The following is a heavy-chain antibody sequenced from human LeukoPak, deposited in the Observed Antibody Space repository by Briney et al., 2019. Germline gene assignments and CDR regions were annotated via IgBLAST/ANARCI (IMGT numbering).Heavy chain of an antibody. V-gene: IGHV4-31*03. CDR2: IYYSGST. CDR1: SGSISSGGYY. Sequence: SETLSLTCTVSSGSISSGGYYWSWIRQHPGKGLEWIGYIYYSGSTYYNPSLKSRVTISVDKSKNQFSLKLSSVTAADTAVYYCARGHSIAVAALGYWGQGTPVTVSS. D-gene: IGHD6-19*01. J-gene: IGHJ4*02. CDR3: ARGHSIAVAALGY.